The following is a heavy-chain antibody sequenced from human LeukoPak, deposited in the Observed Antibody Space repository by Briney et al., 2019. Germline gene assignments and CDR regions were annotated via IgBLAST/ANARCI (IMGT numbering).Heavy chain of an antibody. CDR2: IHSDGKT. CDR1: GFTFSTYG. J-gene: IGHJ2*01. Sequence: GGSLRLSCVASGFTFSTYGMSWVRQAPGKGLEWVSVIHSDGKTYYADSVKGRFTISRDNSKNSLDLQMNSLRAEDTAVYYCARDKRFLHWYFDLWGRGTLVTVSS. CDR3: ARDKRFLHWYFDL. V-gene: IGHV3-66*01. D-gene: IGHD3-3*01.